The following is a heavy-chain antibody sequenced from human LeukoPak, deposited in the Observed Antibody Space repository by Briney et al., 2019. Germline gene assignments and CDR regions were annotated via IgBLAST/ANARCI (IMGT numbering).Heavy chain of an antibody. CDR2: IYYSGST. J-gene: IGHJ5*02. V-gene: IGHV4-39*07. D-gene: IGHD3-22*01. CDR1: GASISSSSYY. CDR3: ATQRPEGWGYYDSSGST. Sequence: SETLSLTCTVSGASISSSSYYWGWIRQPPGKGLEWIGSIYYSGSTYYSPSLKSRVTISVDTSKNQFSLKLTSVTAADTAVYYCATQRPEGWGYYDSSGSTWGQGTLVTVSS.